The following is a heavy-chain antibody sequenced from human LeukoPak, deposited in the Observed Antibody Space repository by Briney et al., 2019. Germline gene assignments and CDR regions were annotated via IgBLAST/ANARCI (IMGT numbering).Heavy chain of an antibody. V-gene: IGHV1-3*01. CDR2: INAGNGNT. CDR3: ARVDDDILTGYIPYFDY. CDR1: GYTFTSYA. D-gene: IGHD3-9*01. J-gene: IGHJ4*02. Sequence: GASVTVSCKASGYTFTSYAMHWVRQAPGQRLEWMGWINAGNGNTKYSQKFQGRVTITRDTSASTAYMELSSLRSEDTAVYYCARVDDDILTGYIPYFDYWGQGTLVTVSS.